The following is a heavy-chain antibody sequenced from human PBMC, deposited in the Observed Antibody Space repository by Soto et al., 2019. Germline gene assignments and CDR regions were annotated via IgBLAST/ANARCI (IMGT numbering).Heavy chain of an antibody. J-gene: IGHJ4*02. CDR3: ARDLGRGSSSDY. CDR1: GFTFSSYE. V-gene: IGHV3-48*03. D-gene: IGHD6-6*01. Sequence: GGSLRLSCAASGFTFSSYEMNWVRQAPGKGLEWVSYISSSGSTIYYADSVKGRFTISRDNAKNSLYLQMNSLRAEDTAVYYCARDLGRGSSSDYWGQGTLVTVSS. CDR2: ISSSGSTI.